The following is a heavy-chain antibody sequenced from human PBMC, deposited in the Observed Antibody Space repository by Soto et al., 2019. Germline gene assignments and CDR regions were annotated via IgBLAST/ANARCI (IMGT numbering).Heavy chain of an antibody. CDR3: ARDNYDFWSGTNYYGMDV. V-gene: IGHV4-38-2*02. CDR2: IYQSGST. CDR1: GYSISSGYY. D-gene: IGHD3-3*01. J-gene: IGHJ6*02. Sequence: SETLSLTCAVSGYSISSGYYWGWIRQPPGKGLEWIGSIYQSGSTYYNPSLKSRVTISVDTSKNQFSLKLSSVTAADTAVYYRARDNYDFWSGTNYYGMDVWGQGTTVTVSS.